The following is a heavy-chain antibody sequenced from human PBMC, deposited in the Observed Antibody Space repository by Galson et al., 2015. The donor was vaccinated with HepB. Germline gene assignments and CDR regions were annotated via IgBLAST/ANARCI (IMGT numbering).Heavy chain of an antibody. J-gene: IGHJ6*02. V-gene: IGHV1-46*04. D-gene: IGHD6-13*01. CDR1: GYTFTSYY. CDR2: INPSGGST. CDR3: ARQLVPYGMDV. Sequence: VKVSCKASGYTFTSYYMHWVRQAPGQGLEWMGIINPSGGSTSYAQKLQGRVTMTRDTSTSTVYMELSSLRSEDTAVYYCARQLVPYGMDVWGQGTTVTVSS.